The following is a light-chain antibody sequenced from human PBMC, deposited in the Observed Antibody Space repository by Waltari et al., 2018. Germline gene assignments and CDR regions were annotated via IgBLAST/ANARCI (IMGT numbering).Light chain of an antibody. CDR1: QSVGVW. J-gene: IGKJ1*01. CDR2: KTS. V-gene: IGKV1-5*03. Sequence: DIQMTQSPSTLSPSVGDRVTITCRASQSVGVWLAGYQQKPGKAPKVLIYKTSSLESGVPSRFSGSGSGTEFTLTISNLQPADFATYYCQQYNSFPKTFGQGTKVEIK. CDR3: QQYNSFPKT.